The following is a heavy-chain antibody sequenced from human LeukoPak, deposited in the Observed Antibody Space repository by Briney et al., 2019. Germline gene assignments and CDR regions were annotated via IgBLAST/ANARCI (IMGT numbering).Heavy chain of an antibody. CDR3: ARDYGGSSPFDS. D-gene: IGHD4-23*01. CDR1: GFTFSSYE. CDR2: ISSSDSTI. V-gene: IGHV3-48*03. J-gene: IGHJ4*02. Sequence: GGSLRLSCAASGFTFSSYEMHWVRQAPGKGLEWISYISSSDSTIYYADSVKGRFTISRDNAKNSLYLQMNSLRAEDTAVYYCARDYGGSSPFDSWGQGTLVTVSS.